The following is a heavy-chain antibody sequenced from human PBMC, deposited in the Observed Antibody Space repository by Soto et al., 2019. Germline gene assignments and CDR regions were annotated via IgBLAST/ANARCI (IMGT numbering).Heavy chain of an antibody. CDR1: GYTFTSYA. J-gene: IGHJ3*01. V-gene: IGHV1-3*01. CDR3: ARDQLYYNDISGRPLNAFDV. Sequence: ASVKVSCKASGYTFTSYAMHWVRQAPGQRLEWMGWINAGNSDTKYSQKFQGRVTITSDTSASTAYMELSSLRSEDTAVYYCARDQLYYNDISGRPLNAFDVWGQGTMVTVSS. D-gene: IGHD3-22*01. CDR2: INAGNSDT.